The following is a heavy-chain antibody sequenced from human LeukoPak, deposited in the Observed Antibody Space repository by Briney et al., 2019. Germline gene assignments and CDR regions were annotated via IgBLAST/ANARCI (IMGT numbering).Heavy chain of an antibody. CDR2: IWYDGSNK. D-gene: IGHD3-3*01. V-gene: IGHV3-33*01. J-gene: IGHJ4*02. CDR3: AGVTRGYYSDY. CDR1: GFTFSSYG. Sequence: PGGSLRLSCAASGFTFSSYGMHWVRQAPGKGLEWVAVIWYDGSNKYYADSVKGRFTISRDNSKNTLYLQMNSLRAEDTAVYYCAGVTRGYYSDYWGQGTLVTVSS.